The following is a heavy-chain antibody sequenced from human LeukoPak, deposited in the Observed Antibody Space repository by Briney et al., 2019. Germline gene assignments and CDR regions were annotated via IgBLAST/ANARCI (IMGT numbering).Heavy chain of an antibody. Sequence: ASAKVSCKASGGTFSSYAISWVRQAPGQGLEWMGGIIPIFGTANYAQKFQGRVTITADESTSTAYMELSSLRSEDTAVYYCARASFGRVYDFWSGYTLDYWGQGTLVTVSS. CDR1: GGTFSSYA. J-gene: IGHJ4*02. CDR3: ARASFGRVYDFWSGYTLDY. D-gene: IGHD3-3*01. V-gene: IGHV1-69*13. CDR2: IIPIFGTA.